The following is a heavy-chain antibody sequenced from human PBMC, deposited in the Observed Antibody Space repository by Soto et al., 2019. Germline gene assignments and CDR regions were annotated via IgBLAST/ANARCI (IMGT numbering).Heavy chain of an antibody. CDR1: GGTFSSYA. J-gene: IGHJ6*02. V-gene: IGHV1-69*13. Sequence: SVKVSCKASGGTFSSYAISWVRQAPGQGLEWMGGIIPIFGTANYAQKFQGRVTITADESTSTAYMELSSLRSEDTAVYYCAREFGSSSAYYYYGMDVWGQGTTVTVSS. D-gene: IGHD6-6*01. CDR2: IIPIFGTA. CDR3: AREFGSSSAYYYYGMDV.